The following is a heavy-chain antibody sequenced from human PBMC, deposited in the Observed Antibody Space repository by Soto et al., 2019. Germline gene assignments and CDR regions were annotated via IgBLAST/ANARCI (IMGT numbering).Heavy chain of an antibody. CDR3: ARDLAGYDSSGYYPENWFDP. V-gene: IGHV1-69*13. J-gene: IGHJ5*02. CDR2: IIPIFGTA. D-gene: IGHD3-22*01. Sequence: SVKVSCKASGGTFSSYAISWVRQAPGQGLEWMGGIIPIFGTANYAQKFQGRVTITADESTSTAYMELSSLRSEDTAVYYCARDLAGYDSSGYYPENWFDPCGQGTLVTVSS. CDR1: GGTFSSYA.